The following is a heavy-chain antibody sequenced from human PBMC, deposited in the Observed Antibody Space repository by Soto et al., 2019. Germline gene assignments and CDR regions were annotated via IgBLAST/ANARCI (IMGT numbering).Heavy chain of an antibody. CDR2: ISYDGSNK. CDR1: GFTFSSYG. D-gene: IGHD3-3*01. CDR3: AKDRRYDFWSGFGAFDI. V-gene: IGHV3-30*18. Sequence: GGSLRHSCAASGFTFSSYGMHWVRQAPGKGLEWVAVISYDGSNKYYADSVKGRFTISRDNSKNTLYLQMNSLRAEDTAVYYCAKDRRYDFWSGFGAFDIWGQGTMVTVSS. J-gene: IGHJ3*02.